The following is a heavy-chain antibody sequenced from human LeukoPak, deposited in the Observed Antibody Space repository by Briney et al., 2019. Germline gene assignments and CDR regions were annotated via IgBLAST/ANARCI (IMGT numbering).Heavy chain of an antibody. D-gene: IGHD3-22*01. CDR1: GFTFSSYG. CDR3: AKGPYYYDSSGYTLSWYFNL. CDR2: ISYDGSNK. J-gene: IGHJ2*01. Sequence: PGRSLRLSCAASGFTFSSYGMHWVRQAPGKGLEWVAVISYDGSNKYYADSVKGRFTISRDNSKNTLYLQMNSLRAEDTAVYYCAKGPYYYDSSGYTLSWYFNLWGRGTLVTVSS. V-gene: IGHV3-30*18.